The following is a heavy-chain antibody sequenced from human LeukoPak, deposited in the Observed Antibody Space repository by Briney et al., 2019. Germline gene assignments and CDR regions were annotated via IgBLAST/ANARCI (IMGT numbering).Heavy chain of an antibody. CDR3: ARSDTAMAGDY. D-gene: IGHD5-18*01. V-gene: IGHV3-30*04. CDR1: GFTFSRFA. J-gene: IGHJ4*02. CDR2: ISYDGGYK. Sequence: GGSLRLSCAASGFTFSRFAVHWVRQAPGKGLEWVAVISYDGGYKYYADSVQGRFTISRDNAKNSLYLQMNSLRAEDTAVYYCARSDTAMAGDYWGQGTLVTVSS.